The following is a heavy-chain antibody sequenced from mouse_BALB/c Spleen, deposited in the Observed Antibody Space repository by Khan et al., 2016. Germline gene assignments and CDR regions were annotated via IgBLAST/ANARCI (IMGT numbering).Heavy chain of an antibody. V-gene: IGHV2-5-1*01. D-gene: IGHD2-1*01. CDR2: IWRGGNP. J-gene: IGHJ3*01. CDR1: GFSLTTYV. CDR3: AKVDYYYADGAWFAY. Sequence: QVQLKESGPSLVQPSQSLSITCTVSGFSLTTYVVHWVRQSPGKGLEWLGVIWRGGNPDYNAAFMSRLRITKDNSTRQVFFKMNSRQADDTAIYYCAKVDYYYADGAWFAYWGQGSRVTVSA.